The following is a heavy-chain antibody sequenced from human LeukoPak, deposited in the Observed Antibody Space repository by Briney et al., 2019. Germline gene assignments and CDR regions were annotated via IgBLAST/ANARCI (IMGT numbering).Heavy chain of an antibody. D-gene: IGHD1-14*01. CDR2: IKQDGSTK. CDR1: GFTFTNSW. CDR3: ARATDENLDS. J-gene: IGHJ5*01. Sequence: PGGSLRLSCAASGFTFTNSWMAWVRQAPGKGLEWVANIKQDGSTKHYMDSLKGRFTISRDNPKNSLYLQMNSLRADDSAIYYCARATDENLDSWGHGNLVTVAS. V-gene: IGHV3-7*01.